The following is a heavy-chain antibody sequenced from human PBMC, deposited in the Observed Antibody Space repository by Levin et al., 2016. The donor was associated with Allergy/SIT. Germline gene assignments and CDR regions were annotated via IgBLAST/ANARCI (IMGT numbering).Heavy chain of an antibody. J-gene: IGHJ6*02. D-gene: IGHD5/OR15-5a*01. Sequence: GESLKISCAASGFTFSNNAINWVRQAPGQGLEWVSSVSGAGRYLFYADSVRGRFTISRDNAKNSVYLHMNDLRVEDTAIYYCTRDVSSVSGYYGMDVWGQGTTVTVSS. V-gene: IGHV3-21*01. CDR1: GFTFSNNA. CDR2: VSGAGRYL. CDR3: TRDVSSVSGYYGMDV.